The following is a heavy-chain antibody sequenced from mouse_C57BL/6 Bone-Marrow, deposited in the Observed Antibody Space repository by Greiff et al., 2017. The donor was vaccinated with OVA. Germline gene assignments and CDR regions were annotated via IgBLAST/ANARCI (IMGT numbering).Heavy chain of an antibody. Sequence: LVESGAELVRPGASVKLSCTASGFNIKDDYMHWVKQRPEQGLEWIGWIDPENGDTEYASKFQGKATITADTSSNTAYLQLSSLTSEDTAVYYCTTGDYDWFAYWGQGTLVTVSA. CDR1: GFNIKDDY. V-gene: IGHV14-4*01. D-gene: IGHD2-4*01. J-gene: IGHJ3*01. CDR2: IDPENGDT. CDR3: TTGDYDWFAY.